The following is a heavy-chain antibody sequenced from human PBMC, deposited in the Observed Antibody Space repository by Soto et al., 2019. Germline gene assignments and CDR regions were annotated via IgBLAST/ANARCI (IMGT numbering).Heavy chain of an antibody. CDR1: GGTFSSYA. CDR2: IIPIFGTA. D-gene: IGHD5-18*01. CDR3: ARDRGYSYGYNDPKGTWFGP. V-gene: IGHV1-69*13. Sequence: SVKVSCKASGGTFSSYAISWVRQAPGQGLEWMGGIIPIFGTANYAQKFQGRVTITADESTSTAYMELSSLRSEDTAVYYCARDRGYSYGYNDPKGTWFGPWGQGSLVTVSS. J-gene: IGHJ5*02.